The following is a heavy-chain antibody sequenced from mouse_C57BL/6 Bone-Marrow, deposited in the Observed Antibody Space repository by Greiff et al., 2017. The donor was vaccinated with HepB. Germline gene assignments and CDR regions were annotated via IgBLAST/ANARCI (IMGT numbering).Heavy chain of an antibody. CDR1: GYSITSGYY. V-gene: IGHV3-6*01. Sequence: EVQLQESGPGLVKPSQSLSLTCSVTGYSITSGYYWNWIRQFPGNKLEWMGYISYDGSNNYNPSLKNRISITRDTSKNQFFLKLNSVTTEDTATYYCARREVVEDYFDYWGQGTTLTVSS. CDR3: ARREVVEDYFDY. CDR2: ISYDGSN. J-gene: IGHJ2*01. D-gene: IGHD1-1*01.